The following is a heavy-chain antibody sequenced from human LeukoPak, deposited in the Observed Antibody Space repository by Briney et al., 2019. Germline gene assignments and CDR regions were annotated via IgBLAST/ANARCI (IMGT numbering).Heavy chain of an antibody. CDR3: ARSYCSSTSCYAVGAFDI. CDR2: IYYSGNT. Sequence: SETLSLTCTVSGGSISSSSYYWGWVRQPPGKGLEWIGSIYYSGNTYYNPSLKSRVTISVDTSKNQFSLKLSSVTAADTAVYYCARSYCSSTSCYAVGAFDIWGQGTMVTVSS. D-gene: IGHD2-2*01. V-gene: IGHV4-39*01. CDR1: GGSISSSSYY. J-gene: IGHJ3*02.